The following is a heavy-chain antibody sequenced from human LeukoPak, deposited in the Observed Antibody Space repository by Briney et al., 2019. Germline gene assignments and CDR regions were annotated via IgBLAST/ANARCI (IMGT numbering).Heavy chain of an antibody. CDR2: IYHNGST. CDR1: GGSIRSYS. J-gene: IGHJ6*02. CDR3: TRDSRPAYYYGMDV. D-gene: IGHD6-25*01. V-gene: IGHV4-59*01. Sequence: PSETPSLTRTVSGGSIRSYSWNWIRQTPGKGLEWVASIYHNGSTDLNPSLKSRLTIPVDTSMNQFSLRLSYVTAADSAIYYCTRDSRPAYYYGMDVWGPGTTVTVSS.